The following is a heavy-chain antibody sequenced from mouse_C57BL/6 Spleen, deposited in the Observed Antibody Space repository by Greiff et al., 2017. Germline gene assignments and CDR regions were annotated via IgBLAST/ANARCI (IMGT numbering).Heavy chain of an antibody. CDR2: IYPSDSET. CDR3: ASFYYGNFHY. CDR1: GYTFTSYW. Sequence: QVQLQQPGAELVRPGSSVKLSCKASGYTFTSYWMDWVKQRPGQGLEWIGNIYPSDSETHYNQKFKDKATLTVDKSSSTAYMQLSSLTSEDSAVCDCASFYYGNFHYWGQGTTLTVSS. J-gene: IGHJ2*01. V-gene: IGHV1-61*01. D-gene: IGHD2-1*01.